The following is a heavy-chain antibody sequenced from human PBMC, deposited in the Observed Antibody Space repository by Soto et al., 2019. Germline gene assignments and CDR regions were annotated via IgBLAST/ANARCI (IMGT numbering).Heavy chain of an antibody. D-gene: IGHD4-17*01. V-gene: IGHV3-48*03. CDR1: GFTFSSYE. Sequence: RLSCAASGFTFSSYEMNWVRQAPGKGLEWVSYISSSGSTIYYADSVKGRFTISRDNAKNSLYLQMNSLRAEDTAVYYCARNNYGDLYYYYYGMDVWGQGTTVTV. J-gene: IGHJ6*02. CDR2: ISSSGSTI. CDR3: ARNNYGDLYYYYYGMDV.